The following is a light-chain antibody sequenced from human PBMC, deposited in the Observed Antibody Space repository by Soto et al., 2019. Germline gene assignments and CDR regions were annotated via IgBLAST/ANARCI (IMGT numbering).Light chain of an antibody. J-gene: IGLJ2*01. CDR1: KLGDKY. CDR2: QDS. CDR3: QAWDSSIVV. V-gene: IGLV3-1*01. Sequence: SYELTQPPSVSVSPGQTASITCSGDKLGDKYACWYQQKPGQSPVLVIYQDSERPSGIPERFSGSNSGNTATLTIRGTQAMDEADYYCQAWDSSIVVFGGGTKLTVL.